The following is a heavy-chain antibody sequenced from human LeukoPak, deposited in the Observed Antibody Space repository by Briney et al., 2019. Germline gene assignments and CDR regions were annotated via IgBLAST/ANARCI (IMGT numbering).Heavy chain of an antibody. CDR2: INHSGST. CDR3: ARLLIRGVRGGIDY. CDR1: GGSFSGYY. J-gene: IGHJ4*02. V-gene: IGHV4-34*01. Sequence: SETLSLTCAVYGGSFSGYYWSWIRQPPGKGLEWIGEINHSGSTNYNPSLKSRVIISVDTSKNQFSLKLSSVTAADTAVYYCARLLIRGVRGGIDYWGQGTLVTVSS. D-gene: IGHD3-10*01.